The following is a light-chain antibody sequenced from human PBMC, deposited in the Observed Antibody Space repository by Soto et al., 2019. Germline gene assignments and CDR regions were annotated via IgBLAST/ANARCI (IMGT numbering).Light chain of an antibody. CDR2: AAF. CDR1: QSISNF. J-gene: IGKJ4*01. V-gene: IGKV1-39*01. CDR3: QQYYNSVRT. Sequence: DIQMTQSPSSLSASLGDRVTITCRASQSISNFLNWVQHKPANAPQVLISAAFTFQSRVPPRFSGSESGTDFTLTISMLQPEDSVSYYCQQYYNSVRTFGGGTKVEIK.